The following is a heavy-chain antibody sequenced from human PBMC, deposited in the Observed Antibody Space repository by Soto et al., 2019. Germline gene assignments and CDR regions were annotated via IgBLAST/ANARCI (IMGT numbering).Heavy chain of an antibody. CDR2: ITPGGDNT. V-gene: IGHV3-23*01. Sequence: EVQLLASAGGLVQPGGSLRLSCAASGFTFTSHAMNWVRQAPGKGLEWVSGITPGGDNTYYADSVKGRFTISRDNSKNTLYLQMNNLRAEDTALYYCTKNSGGTCYSAVDCWGQGTLVTVSS. CDR1: GFTFTSHA. CDR3: TKNSGGTCYSAVDC. J-gene: IGHJ4*02. D-gene: IGHD2-15*01.